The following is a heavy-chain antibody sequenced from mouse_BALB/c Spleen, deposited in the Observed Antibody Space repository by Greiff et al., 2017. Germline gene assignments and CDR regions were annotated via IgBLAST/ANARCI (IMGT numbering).Heavy chain of an antibody. CDR3: ARQRDYGFDY. J-gene: IGHJ2*01. Sequence: EVMLVESGGGLVKLGGSLKLSCAASGFTFSSYYMSWVRQTPEKRLELVAAINSNGGSTYYPDTVKGRFTISRDNAKNTLYLQMSSLKSEDTALYYCARQRDYGFDYWGQGTTLTVSS. CDR1: GFTFSSYY. CDR2: INSNGGST. V-gene: IGHV5-6-2*01. D-gene: IGHD1-1*01.